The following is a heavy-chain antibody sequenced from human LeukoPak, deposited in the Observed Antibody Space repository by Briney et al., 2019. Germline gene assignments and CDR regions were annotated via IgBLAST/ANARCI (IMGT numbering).Heavy chain of an antibody. J-gene: IGHJ4*02. Sequence: SETLSLTCTVSGGSISSSSAYWGWIRQPPGKGLEWIGSIYYSKNTYYNPSLKSRVTISADTSKNQFSLTLGSVSPTDTAVYYCVSPRGFSYGYFDYWGQGTLVTVSS. V-gene: IGHV4-39*01. CDR1: GGSISSSSAY. CDR2: IYYSKNT. CDR3: VSPRGFSYGYFDY. D-gene: IGHD5-18*01.